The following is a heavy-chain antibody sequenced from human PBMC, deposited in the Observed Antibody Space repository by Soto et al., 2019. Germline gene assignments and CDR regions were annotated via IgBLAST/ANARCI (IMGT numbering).Heavy chain of an antibody. J-gene: IGHJ4*02. Sequence: QVQLVQSGPEVKKPGASVKVSCKASGYTFSDYGFGWVRQAPGQGLEWMGWISGYNGVTHYPQKFQDRVTMTIDTSTSTAYMERRSLRSGDTAVYHCARGFRTVPFDYWGQGTLVTVSS. D-gene: IGHD2-2*01. CDR1: GYTFSDYG. CDR2: ISGYNGVT. CDR3: ARGFRTVPFDY. V-gene: IGHV1-18*01.